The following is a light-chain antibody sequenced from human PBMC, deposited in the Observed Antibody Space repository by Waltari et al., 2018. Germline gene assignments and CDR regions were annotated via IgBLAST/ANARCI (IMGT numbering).Light chain of an antibody. V-gene: IGLV4-69*01. J-gene: IGLJ3*02. CDR1: SGHSTNI. Sequence: QLVLTQSPSASASLGASVKLTCTLNSGHSTNIIAWHQQPPEKGPRYLMKVSSDGSHSKGDGIPDRFSGSSSGSGAERYLTISSVQSEDEADYYCQTGGHGTWVFGGGTKLTVL. CDR2: VSSDGSH. CDR3: QTGGHGTWV.